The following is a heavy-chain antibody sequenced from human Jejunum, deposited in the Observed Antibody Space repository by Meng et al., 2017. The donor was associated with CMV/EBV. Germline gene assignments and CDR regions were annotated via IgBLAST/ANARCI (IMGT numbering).Heavy chain of an antibody. J-gene: IGHJ4*02. V-gene: IGHV3-23*03. CDR1: GFTFSAYA. CDR2: IYTGNGGR. D-gene: IGHD1-1*01. CDR3: AKGSKWVQFDY. Sequence: AASGFTFSAYAMTWVRQAPGKGLEWVSVIYTGNGGRFYADSVKGRFTVSRDDSKNTLYLQMNSLRADDTARYYCAKGSKWVQFDYWGQGALVTVSS.